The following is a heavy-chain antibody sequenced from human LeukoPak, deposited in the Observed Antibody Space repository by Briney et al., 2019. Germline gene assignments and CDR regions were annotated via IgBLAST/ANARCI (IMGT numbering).Heavy chain of an antibody. CDR3: ARGTVGAVAGPHIS. CDR1: GGSIISYY. V-gene: IGHV4-4*07. Sequence: SETLSLTCTVSGGSIISYYWSWVRQPAGKGLEWIGRIYTSGSTNYNPSLKSRVTMSVDTSKNQFSLKLSSVTAADTAVYYCARGTVGAVAGPHISWGQGTLVTVSS. CDR2: IYTSGST. D-gene: IGHD6-19*01. J-gene: IGHJ4*02.